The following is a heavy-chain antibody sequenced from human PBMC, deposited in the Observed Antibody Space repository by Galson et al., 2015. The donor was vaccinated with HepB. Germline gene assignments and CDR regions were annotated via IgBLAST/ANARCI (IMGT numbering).Heavy chain of an antibody. CDR3: TRDFLQTYDFSGGYYTGTNHYYGMDV. J-gene: IGHJ6*02. CDR1: GFTFSSYW. D-gene: IGHD3-3*01. V-gene: IGHV3-7*03. CDR2: INQDGSSK. Sequence: SLRLSCAASGFTFSSYWMNWVRQAPGKGLEWVAHINQDGSSKYYVDSVKGRFTISRDNAKDSVYLQLDSLRAEDTAVYYCTRDFLQTYDFSGGYYTGTNHYYGMDVWGQGTTVTVSS.